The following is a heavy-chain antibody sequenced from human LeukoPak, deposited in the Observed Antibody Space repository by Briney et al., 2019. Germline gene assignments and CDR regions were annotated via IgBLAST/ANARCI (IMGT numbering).Heavy chain of an antibody. CDR1: GFTFSSYG. CDR2: ISAYNGNT. D-gene: IGHD2-8*01. Sequence: GGSLRLSCAASGFTFSSYGISWVRQAPGQGLEWMGWISAYNGNTNYAQKLQGRVTMTTDTSTSTAYMELRSLRSDDTAVYYCARAPRDIVLMVYAIYFDYWGQGTLVTVSS. CDR3: ARAPRDIVLMVYAIYFDY. V-gene: IGHV1-18*01. J-gene: IGHJ4*02.